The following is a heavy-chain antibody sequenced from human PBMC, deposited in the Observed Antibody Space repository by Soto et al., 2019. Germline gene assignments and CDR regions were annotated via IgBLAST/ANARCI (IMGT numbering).Heavy chain of an antibody. CDR1: GYTFTSYY. J-gene: IGHJ4*02. CDR2: INPSGGST. V-gene: IGHV1-46*03. D-gene: IGHD2-15*01. Sequence: ASVKVSCKASGYTFTSYYMHWVRQAPGQGLEWMGIINPSGGSTSYAQKFQGRVTMTRDTSTSTVYMELSSLRSEDTAVYYCARDNRASIVVVVAATLQGMVFGYWGQGTLVTVSS. CDR3: ARDNRASIVVVVAATLQGMVFGY.